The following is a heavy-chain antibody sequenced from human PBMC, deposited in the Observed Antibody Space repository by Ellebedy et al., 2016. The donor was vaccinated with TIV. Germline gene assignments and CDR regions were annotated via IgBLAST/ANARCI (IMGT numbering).Heavy chain of an antibody. D-gene: IGHD5-18*01. Sequence: PGGSLRLSCPASGFPVSSNYMSWVRQAPGTGLECVSVIYSGGSTYYADSVKGRFTISRDNSKNKLYLQMNSLRAEDTAVYYCARDTAMAADYWGQGTLVTVSS. V-gene: IGHV3-66*01. CDR2: IYSGGST. CDR3: ARDTAMAADY. J-gene: IGHJ4*02. CDR1: GFPVSSNY.